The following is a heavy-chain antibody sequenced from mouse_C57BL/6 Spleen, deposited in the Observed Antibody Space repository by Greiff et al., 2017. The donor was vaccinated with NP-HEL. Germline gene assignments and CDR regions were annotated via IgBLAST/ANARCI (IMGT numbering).Heavy chain of an antibody. CDR2: IDPSDSET. Sequence: QVQLQQPGAELVRPGSSVKLSCKASGYTFTSYWMHWVKQRPIQGLEWIGNIDPSDSETHYNQKFKDKATLTVDKSSSTAYMQLSSLTSEDSAVYYCARSKLGNAMDYWGQGTSVTVSS. V-gene: IGHV1-52*01. J-gene: IGHJ4*01. CDR1: GYTFTSYW. CDR3: ARSKLGNAMDY. D-gene: IGHD3-1*01.